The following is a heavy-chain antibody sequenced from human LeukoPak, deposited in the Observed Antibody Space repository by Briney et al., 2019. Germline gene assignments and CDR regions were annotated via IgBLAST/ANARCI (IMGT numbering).Heavy chain of an antibody. CDR3: ARGKTIGYSSSWYGRGVFDT. D-gene: IGHD6-13*01. Sequence: SETLSLTCAVYGGSFSGYYWSWIRQPPGKGLEWIGEINHSGSTNYNPSLKSRVTISVDTSKNQFSLKLSSVTAADTAVYYCARGKTIGYSSSWYGRGVFDTWGQGTMVTVSS. CDR1: GGSFSGYY. CDR2: INHSGST. V-gene: IGHV4-34*01. J-gene: IGHJ3*02.